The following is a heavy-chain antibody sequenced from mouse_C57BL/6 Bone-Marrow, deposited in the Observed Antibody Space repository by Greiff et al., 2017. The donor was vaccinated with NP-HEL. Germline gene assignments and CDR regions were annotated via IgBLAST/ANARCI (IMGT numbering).Heavy chain of an antibody. CDR2: IYPRSGNT. CDR1: GYTFTSYG. J-gene: IGHJ1*03. D-gene: IGHD1-1*01. V-gene: IGHV1-81*01. CDR3: ARYYYGSHWYFDV. Sequence: QVHVKQSGAELARPGASVKLSCKASGYTFTSYGISWVKQRTGQGLEWIGEIYPRSGNTYYNEKFKGKATLTADKSSSTAYMELRSLTSEDSAVYFCARYYYGSHWYFDVWGTGTTVTVSS.